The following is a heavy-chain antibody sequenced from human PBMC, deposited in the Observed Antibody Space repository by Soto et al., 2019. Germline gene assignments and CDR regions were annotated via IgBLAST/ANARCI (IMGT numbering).Heavy chain of an antibody. CDR2: ISDSGGST. V-gene: IGHV3-23*01. CDR3: AKGFAISGVAPLDY. Sequence: GGSLRLSCAASGFTFSNYVMSWVRQAPGKGLEWVSTISDSGGSTYYADSMKGRFTISRDNSKNTVYLQMNTLRADDTAVYYCAKGFAISGVAPLDYWGQGTLVTSPQ. D-gene: IGHD3-3*01. J-gene: IGHJ4*02. CDR1: GFTFSNYV.